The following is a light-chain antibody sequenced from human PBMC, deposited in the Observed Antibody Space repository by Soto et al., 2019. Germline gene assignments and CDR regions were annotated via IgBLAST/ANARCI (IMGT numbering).Light chain of an antibody. CDR2: GAS. Sequence: DIVMTQSPATLSVSPGERATLSCRASQSVSTNLAWYQQKPGQAPRLLIYGASTRPTGIPARFSGSGSGTEFTLTISSLKSEDFAVYYCQQYHNWPPYTFGQGTKLEIK. J-gene: IGKJ2*01. CDR1: QSVSTN. V-gene: IGKV3-15*01. CDR3: QQYHNWPPYT.